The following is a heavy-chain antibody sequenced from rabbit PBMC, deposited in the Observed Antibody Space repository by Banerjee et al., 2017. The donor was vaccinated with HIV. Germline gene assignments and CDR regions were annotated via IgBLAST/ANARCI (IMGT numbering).Heavy chain of an antibody. Sequence: QSLEESGGDLVKPGASLTLTCTASGFSFSSSYYMCWVRQAPGKGLEWIACINIVSVSTWYASWAKGRFTISKTSSTTVTLQMTSLTAADTATYFCARGGGVAGDGYALWGPGTLVTVS. V-gene: IGHV1S40*01. CDR3: ARGGGVAGDGYAL. D-gene: IGHD6-1*01. CDR1: GFSFSSSYY. CDR2: INIVSVST. J-gene: IGHJ6*01.